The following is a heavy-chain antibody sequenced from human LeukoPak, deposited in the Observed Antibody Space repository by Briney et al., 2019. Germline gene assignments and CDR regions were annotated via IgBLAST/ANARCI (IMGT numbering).Heavy chain of an antibody. Sequence: SQTLSLTCAISGDSVSSNSAAWNWIRQSPSRGLEWLGRTYYRSKWYNDYAVSVKSLITINPDTSKNQFSLQLNSVTPEDTAVYYCARGGPRGGPYYHIMDVWGKGTTVTISS. J-gene: IGHJ6*03. V-gene: IGHV6-1*01. CDR1: GDSVSSNSAA. CDR3: ARGGPRGGPYYHIMDV. CDR2: TYYRSKWYN. D-gene: IGHD3-16*01.